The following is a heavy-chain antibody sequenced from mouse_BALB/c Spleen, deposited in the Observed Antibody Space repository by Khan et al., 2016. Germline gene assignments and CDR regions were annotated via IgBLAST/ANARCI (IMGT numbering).Heavy chain of an antibody. V-gene: IGHV14-3*02. CDR3: ARSPYDYDVGFAY. CDR1: GFNIKDTY. J-gene: IGHJ3*01. D-gene: IGHD2-4*01. CDR2: IDPANGNT. Sequence: EVQLQESGAELVKPGASVKLSCTASGFNIKDTYMHWVKQRPEQGLEGIGRIDPANGNTKYDPKFQGKAPITADTSSNTAYLQLSSLTSEDTAVYYCARSPYDYDVGFAYWGQGTLVTVSA.